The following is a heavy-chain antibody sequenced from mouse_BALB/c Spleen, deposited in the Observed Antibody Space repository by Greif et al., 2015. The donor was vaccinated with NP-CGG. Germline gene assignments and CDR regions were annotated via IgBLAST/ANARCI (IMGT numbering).Heavy chain of an antibody. CDR2: IYPGGGNT. CDR1: GYTFTDYY. V-gene: IGHV1-77*01. CDR3: AKKGVRRAMDY. J-gene: IGHJ4*01. D-gene: IGHD2-14*01. Sequence: QVQLQQSGAELARPGASVKLSCKASGYTFTDYYINWVKQRTGQGLEWIGEIYPGGGNTYYNEKFKGKATLTADKSSSTAYMQLSSLTSEDSAVYFCAKKGVRRAMDYWGQGTSVTVSS.